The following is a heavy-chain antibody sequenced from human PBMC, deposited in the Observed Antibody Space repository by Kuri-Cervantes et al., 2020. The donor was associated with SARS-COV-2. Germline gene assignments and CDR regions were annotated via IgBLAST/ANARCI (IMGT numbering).Heavy chain of an antibody. D-gene: IGHD1-26*01. V-gene: IGHV1-69*01. CDR1: GGTFSSYA. CDR2: IIPIFGTA. CDR3: ARARIVGATLGRGVFDY. Sequence: VKVSCKASGGTFSSYAISWVRQAPGQGLEWMGGIIPIFGTANYAQKFQGRVTITADESTSTAYMELSSLRSEDTAVYYCARARIVGATLGRGVFDYWGQGTLVTVSS. J-gene: IGHJ4*02.